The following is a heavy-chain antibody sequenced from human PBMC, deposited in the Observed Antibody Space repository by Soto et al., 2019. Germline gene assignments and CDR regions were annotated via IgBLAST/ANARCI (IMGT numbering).Heavy chain of an antibody. CDR1: GFTFSNYG. J-gene: IGHJ4*02. D-gene: IGHD3-3*01. CDR2: ISGNSGTT. V-gene: IGHV3-23*01. CDR3: AKGNGITVFGVVIDY. Sequence: EVQLLESGGGLVQPGGSLRLSCAVSGFTFSNYGMGWVRQAPGKGLEWVSSISGNSGTTYYADFVKGRFTISRDNSKSTLFLQMNGLRAEDSALYYCAKGNGITVFGVVIDYWGQGILVTVSS.